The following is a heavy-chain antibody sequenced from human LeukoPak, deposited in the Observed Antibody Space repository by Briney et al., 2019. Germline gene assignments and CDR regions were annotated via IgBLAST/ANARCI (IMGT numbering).Heavy chain of an antibody. Sequence: ASVKVSCKASGGTFSSYAISWVRQAPGQGLEWMGGIIPIFGTANYAQKFQGRVTITADKSTSTAYMELSSLRSEDTAVYYCAREVVITLGNAFDIWGQGTMVTVSS. CDR1: GGTFSSYA. J-gene: IGHJ3*02. V-gene: IGHV1-69*06. CDR3: AREVVITLGNAFDI. D-gene: IGHD3-22*01. CDR2: IIPIFGTA.